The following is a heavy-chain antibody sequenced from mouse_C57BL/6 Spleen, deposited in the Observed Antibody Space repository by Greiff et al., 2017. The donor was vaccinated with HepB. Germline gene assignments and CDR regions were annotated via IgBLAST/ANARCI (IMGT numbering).Heavy chain of an antibody. CDR2: INPNNGGT. J-gene: IGHJ2*01. Sequence: EVQLQQSGPELVKPGASVKISCKASGYTFTDYYMNWVKQSHGKSLEWIGDINPNNGGTSYNQKFKGKATLTVDKSSSTAYMELRSLTSEDSAVYYCARGGGIYYDYDEDYWGQGTTLTVSS. D-gene: IGHD2-4*01. CDR1: GYTFTDYY. CDR3: ARGGGIYYDYDEDY. V-gene: IGHV1-26*01.